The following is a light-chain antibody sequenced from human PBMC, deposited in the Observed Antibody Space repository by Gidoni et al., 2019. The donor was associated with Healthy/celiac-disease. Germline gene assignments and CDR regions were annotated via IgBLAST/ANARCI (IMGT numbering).Light chain of an antibody. CDR2: DAS. J-gene: IGKJ3*01. Sequence: LLTQSPATLSLSPGERATLSCRASQSVSSYLAWYQQKPGQAPRLLIYDASNRATGILARFSGRGSGTDCTLTISSLEPEDFAVYHCQQGSNWPPTFGPGTKVEIK. CDR1: QSVSSY. V-gene: IGKV3-11*01. CDR3: QQGSNWPPT.